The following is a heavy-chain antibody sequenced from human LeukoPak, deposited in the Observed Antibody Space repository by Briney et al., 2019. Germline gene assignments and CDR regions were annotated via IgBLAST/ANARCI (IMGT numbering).Heavy chain of an antibody. D-gene: IGHD5-18*01. CDR1: GYTFTSYA. V-gene: IGHV1-3*01. CDR2: INAGNGNT. J-gene: IGHJ6*02. Sequence: GASVKVSCKASGYTFTSYAMHWVRQAPGQRLEWMGWINAGNGNTKYSQKFQGRVTITRDASASTAYMELSSLRSEDTAVYYCARARIQLWLRVYGMDVWGQGTTDTVSS. CDR3: ARARIQLWLRVYGMDV.